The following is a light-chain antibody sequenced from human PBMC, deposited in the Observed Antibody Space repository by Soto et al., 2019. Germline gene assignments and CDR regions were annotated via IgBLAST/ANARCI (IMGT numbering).Light chain of an antibody. J-gene: IGLJ1*01. V-gene: IGLV2-11*01. CDR1: SSDVGGYNY. CDR2: DVS. CDR3: CSYAGRYTSYV. Sequence: QSALTQPRSVSGSPGQSVTISCTGTSSDVGGYNYVSWYQQHPGKAPELMIYDVSKRPSGVPDRFSGSKSGNTASLTISGLRAEDEADYYCCSYAGRYTSYVFGNATKLTV.